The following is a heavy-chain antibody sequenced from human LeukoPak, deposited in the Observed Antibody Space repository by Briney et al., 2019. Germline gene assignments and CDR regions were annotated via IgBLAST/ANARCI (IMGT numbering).Heavy chain of an antibody. V-gene: IGHV3-21*01. D-gene: IGHD5-18*01. J-gene: IGHJ3*02. Sequence: GGDLRLYCAASGFTFSSYSMNWVRQAPGKGLEWVSPISSSSCYIYYADSVKGRFTISRDNAKNSLYLQMNSLRAEDTAVYYCARDRIQLWLDAFDIWGQGTMVTVSS. CDR3: ARDRIQLWLDAFDI. CDR1: GFTFSSYS. CDR2: ISSSSCYI.